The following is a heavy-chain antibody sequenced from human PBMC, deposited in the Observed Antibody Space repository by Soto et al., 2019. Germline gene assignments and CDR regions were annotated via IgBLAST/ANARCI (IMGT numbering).Heavy chain of an antibody. Sequence: GGSLRLSCVASGFSFSSYTMNWVRQSPGKGLEWVSGVSGNGGNTYYADSVKGRFSISRDNSKNTLYLQLNSLRAEDTAIYYCAKDRMGASGWFDPWGQGTPVTVSS. V-gene: IGHV3-23*01. D-gene: IGHD1-26*01. CDR2: VSGNGGNT. CDR1: GFSFSSYT. CDR3: AKDRMGASGWFDP. J-gene: IGHJ5*02.